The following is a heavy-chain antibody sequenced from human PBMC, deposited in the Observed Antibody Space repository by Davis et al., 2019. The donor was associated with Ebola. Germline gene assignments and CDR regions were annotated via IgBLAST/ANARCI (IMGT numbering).Heavy chain of an antibody. CDR1: VITFSSYA. V-gene: IGHV3-23*01. Sequence: GGSLRLSCADSVITFSSYAMHWVRQAPGKGLEWVSGIIWNSGSVDYAVSVKGRFTISRDNSKNTLYLQMNSLRAEDTAVYYCAKTAYGYYFDYWGQGTLVTVSS. CDR3: AKTAYGYYFDY. J-gene: IGHJ4*02. D-gene: IGHD4-17*01. CDR2: IIWNSGSV.